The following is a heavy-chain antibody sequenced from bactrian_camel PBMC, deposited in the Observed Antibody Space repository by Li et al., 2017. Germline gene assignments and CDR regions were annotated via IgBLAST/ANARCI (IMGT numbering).Heavy chain of an antibody. D-gene: IGHD4*01. J-gene: IGHJ4*01. V-gene: IGHV3S36*01. CDR1: GYTFDDWT. CDR3: AADHPFSYYSDPCGSG. CDR2: VNFGGTTT. Sequence: VQLVESGGDLVQPGGSLKLSCVGSGYTFDDWTMYWVRQAPGKGLEWVAFVNFGGTTTDLTDSVKGRFTISRDNAKNTVYLQMDSLKPEDTAVYYCAADHPFSYYSDPCGSGWGQGTQVTVS.